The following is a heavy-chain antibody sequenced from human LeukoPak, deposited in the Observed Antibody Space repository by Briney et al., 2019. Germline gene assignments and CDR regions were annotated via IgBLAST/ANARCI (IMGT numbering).Heavy chain of an antibody. J-gene: IGHJ3*02. Sequence: PGGSLRLSCAASGFTFSSYWMYWVRQAPGKGLVWVSGINSDGSSTNYADSVKGRFTISRDNAKNTLYLQMNSLRAGDTAVYYCAKTYYYDRSGYYYENAFDTWGQGTMVTVSS. CDR2: INSDGSST. V-gene: IGHV3-74*01. CDR1: GFTFSSYW. D-gene: IGHD3-22*01. CDR3: AKTYYYDRSGYYYENAFDT.